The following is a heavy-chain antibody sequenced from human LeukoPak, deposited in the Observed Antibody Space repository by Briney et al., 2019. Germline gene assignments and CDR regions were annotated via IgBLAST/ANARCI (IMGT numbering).Heavy chain of an antibody. V-gene: IGHV4-34*01. Sequence: SETLSLTCAVYGGSFSGFYWSWIRQPPGKGLEWIGEIDHSGSTNYNPSLKSRVTISVDTSKNQFSLKLSSVTAADTAVYYCARLKRTGKKTTVTTFAFDIWGQGTMVTVSS. D-gene: IGHD4-17*01. CDR3: ARLKRTGKKTTVTTFAFDI. CDR1: GGSFSGFY. J-gene: IGHJ3*02. CDR2: IDHSGST.